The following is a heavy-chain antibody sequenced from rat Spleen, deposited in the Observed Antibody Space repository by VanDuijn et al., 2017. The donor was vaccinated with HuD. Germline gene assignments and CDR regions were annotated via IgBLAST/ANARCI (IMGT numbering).Heavy chain of an antibody. Sequence: EVQLVESGGGLVQPGRTLKLSCAASGFTFRDDNMAWVRQAPKKGLEWVATVIYAGSRTYYPDSVKGRFTISRDNSKSTLYLQMNSLKSEDTATYYCTRDLGLPGYNFDYWGEGVMVTVSS. CDR3: TRDLGLPGYNFDY. D-gene: IGHD1-4*01. CDR2: VIYAGSRT. V-gene: IGHV5-7*01. J-gene: IGHJ2*01. CDR1: GFTFRDDN.